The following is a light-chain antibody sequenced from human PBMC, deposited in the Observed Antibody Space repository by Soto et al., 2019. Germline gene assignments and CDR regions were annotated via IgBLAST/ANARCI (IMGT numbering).Light chain of an antibody. CDR1: QNINDW. J-gene: IGKJ1*01. CDR3: QHYNSYSEA. Sequence: DIQMTQSPSTLSAPVGDRVTITCRASQNINDWLAWYQQKPGEAPKLLISKASDLESGVPSRFSGYGSGTEFTLTISSLQADDFATYYCQHYNSYSEAFGQGTKVDIK. V-gene: IGKV1-5*03. CDR2: KAS.